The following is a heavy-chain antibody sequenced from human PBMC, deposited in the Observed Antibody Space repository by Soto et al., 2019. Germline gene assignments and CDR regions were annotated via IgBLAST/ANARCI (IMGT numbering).Heavy chain of an antibody. V-gene: IGHV3-30*18. Sequence: QVQLVESGGGVVQPGRSLRLSCAASGFTFSSYGLHWVRQAPGKGLEWLAVISYDGSKKYYADSVKGRFTIARDNSKNTLYLKMDSLGAEDTAHYYCAKEMAVDGTCKLGCYFDCWGQGTLVTVSS. CDR1: GFTFSSYG. J-gene: IGHJ4*02. CDR2: ISYDGSKK. CDR3: AKEMAVDGTCKLGCYFDC. D-gene: IGHD7-27*01.